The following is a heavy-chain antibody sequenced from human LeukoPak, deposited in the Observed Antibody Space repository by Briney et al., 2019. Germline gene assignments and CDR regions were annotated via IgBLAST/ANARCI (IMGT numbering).Heavy chain of an antibody. CDR3: ARVFNDNWFDP. CDR2: ISAYNGNT. J-gene: IGHJ5*02. CDR1: GYTFTGYY. Sequence: ASVKVSCKASGYTFTGYYMHWVRQAPGQGLEWMGWISAYNGNTNYAQKLQGRVTMTTDTSTSTAYMELRSLRSDDTAVYYCARVFNDNWFDPWGQGTLVTVSS. D-gene: IGHD1-1*01. V-gene: IGHV1-18*04.